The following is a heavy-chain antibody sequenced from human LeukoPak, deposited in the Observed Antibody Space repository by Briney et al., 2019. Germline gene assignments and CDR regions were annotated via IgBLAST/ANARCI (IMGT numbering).Heavy chain of an antibody. CDR1: GFTLSAFT. CDR2: ISSSSSYI. Sequence: GGSLRPSCAASGFTLSAFTMTWVGRAPGKGLGWVSSISSSSSYIYYADSVKGRFTISRDNAKNSLYLQMNSLRAEDTTVYYCARGYGDHTCDYWGQGTLVTVSS. CDR3: ARGYGDHTCDY. V-gene: IGHV3-21*01. D-gene: IGHD4-17*01. J-gene: IGHJ4*02.